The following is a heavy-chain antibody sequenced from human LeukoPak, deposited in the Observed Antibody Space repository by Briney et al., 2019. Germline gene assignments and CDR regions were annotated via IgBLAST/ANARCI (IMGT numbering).Heavy chain of an antibody. CDR2: TYYSVDT. V-gene: IGHV4-59*01. CDR1: GDSIIGSY. Sequence: SETLSLTCTVSGDSIIGSYWSWIRQAPGKGLEWIAYTYYSVDTNYNPSLQSRVTISVDISKKQFSLRLTSVTAADTAVYYCARRRYYDSSGYNPTYYFDHWGQGILVSVSS. CDR3: ARRRYYDSSGYNPTYYFDH. D-gene: IGHD3-22*01. J-gene: IGHJ4*02.